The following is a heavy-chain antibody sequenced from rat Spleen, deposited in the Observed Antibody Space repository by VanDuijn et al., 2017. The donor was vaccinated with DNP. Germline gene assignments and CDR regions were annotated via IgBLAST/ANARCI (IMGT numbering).Heavy chain of an antibody. CDR2: ITSSGGST. CDR1: GFTFNNYW. D-gene: IGHD4-6*01. V-gene: IGHV5-31*01. J-gene: IGHJ4*01. CDR3: ARSGRWAAMDA. Sequence: EVQLVESGGDLVQPGRSLKLSCVASGFTFNNYWMTWIRQVPGKGLEWVASITSSGGSTSYPDSVKGRFTISRDIAKNTLYLQMNSLRSEDTATYYCARSGRWAAMDAWGQGTSVTVSS.